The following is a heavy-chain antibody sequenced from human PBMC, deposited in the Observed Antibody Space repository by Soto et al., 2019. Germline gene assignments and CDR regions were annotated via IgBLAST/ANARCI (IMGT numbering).Heavy chain of an antibody. Sequence: QVQLVQSGAEVKKPGASVKVSCKASGYTFTSYGISWVRQAPGQGLEWMGWISAYNGNTNYAQKLQGRVTMTTDTSTSTAYMELRSLRSDDTAVYYCARDPDYDFWSGYRAEYCQHWGQGTLFTVSS. V-gene: IGHV1-18*04. D-gene: IGHD3-3*01. CDR2: ISAYNGNT. J-gene: IGHJ1*01. CDR3: ARDPDYDFWSGYRAEYCQH. CDR1: GYTFTSYG.